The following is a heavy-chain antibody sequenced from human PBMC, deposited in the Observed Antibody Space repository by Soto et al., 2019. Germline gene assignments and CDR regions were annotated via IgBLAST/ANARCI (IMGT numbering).Heavy chain of an antibody. CDR3: EKGPALGRHIDY. CDR1: GFTFSSYA. CDR2: ISGSGGST. D-gene: IGHD1-26*01. J-gene: IGHJ4*02. Sequence: GGSLRLSCAASGFTFSSYAMSWVRQAPGKGLEWVSAISGSGGSTYYADSVKGRFTISRDNSKNTLYLQMNSLRAEDTAVYYSEKGPALGRHIDYWGQGTLVTVSS. V-gene: IGHV3-23*01.